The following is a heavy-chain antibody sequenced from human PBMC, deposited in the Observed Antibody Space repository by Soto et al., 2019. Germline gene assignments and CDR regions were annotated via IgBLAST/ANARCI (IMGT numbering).Heavy chain of an antibody. D-gene: IGHD2-15*01. J-gene: IGHJ3*02. CDR2: ISGGGIT. V-gene: IGHV3-23*01. Sequence: EMQLLESGGDLVQPGGSLRLSCVASGFTFSNYAMTWVRQAPGKGLEFVSEISGGGITHYADSLKGRFIISRDNSKNTLYLQVDSLRVADTAVYYCAEDRDDIGMVDAFEIWGQGTMVTVSS. CDR1: GFTFSNYA. CDR3: AEDRDDIGMVDAFEI.